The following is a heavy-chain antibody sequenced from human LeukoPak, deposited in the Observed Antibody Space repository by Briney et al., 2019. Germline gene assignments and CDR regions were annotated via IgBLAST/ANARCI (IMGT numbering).Heavy chain of an antibody. CDR2: ISSSANYI. D-gene: IGHD3-3*01. CDR1: GFTFSSYT. J-gene: IGHJ6*02. V-gene: IGHV3-21*01. CDR3: ARDSKPDDFWSGYASYYYYGMDV. Sequence: KSGGSLRLSCAASGFTFSSYTMNWVRQAPGKGLEWVSSISSSANYIYYADSVKGRFTISRDNAKNSLYLQMNSLRGEDTAVYYCARDSKPDDFWSGYASYYYYGMDVWGQGTTVTVSS.